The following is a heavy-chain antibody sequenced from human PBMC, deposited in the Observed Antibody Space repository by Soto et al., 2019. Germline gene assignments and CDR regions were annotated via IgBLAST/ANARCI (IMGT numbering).Heavy chain of an antibody. Sequence: QVQLVESGGGVVQPGRSLRLSCAASGFTFSSYAMHWVRQAPGKGLEWVAVISYDGSNKYYADSVKGRFTISRDNSKNTLDLQMNSLRAEDTAGYYCARANSGWDKDAFDIWGQGTMVNVSS. CDR1: GFTFSSYA. CDR2: ISYDGSNK. J-gene: IGHJ3*02. CDR3: ARANSGWDKDAFDI. V-gene: IGHV3-30-3*01. D-gene: IGHD6-19*01.